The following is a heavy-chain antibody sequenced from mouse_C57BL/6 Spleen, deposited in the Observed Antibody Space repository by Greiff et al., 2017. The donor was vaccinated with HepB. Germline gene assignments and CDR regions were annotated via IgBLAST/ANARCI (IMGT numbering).Heavy chain of an antibody. CDR1: GYTFTSYW. D-gene: IGHD2-1*01. CDR3: AGCPYGNYRSWYFDV. CDR2: IDPSDSYT. J-gene: IGHJ1*03. Sequence: QVQLQQPGAELVMPGASVKLSCKASGYTFTSYWMHWVKQRPGQGLEWIGEIDPSDSYTNYNQKFKGKSTLTVDKSSSTAYMQLSSLTSEDSAVYYCAGCPYGNYRSWYFDVWGTGTTVTVSS. V-gene: IGHV1-69*01.